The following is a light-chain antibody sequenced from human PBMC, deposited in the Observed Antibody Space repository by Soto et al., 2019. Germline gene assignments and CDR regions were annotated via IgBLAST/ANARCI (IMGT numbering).Light chain of an antibody. Sequence: EIVMTQSPATLSVSAGERATISCRASQSVSSNLAWYQQKPGQAPRLLIYGASTRATGIPARFSGNGSVTDFTLTISSLQSEDFAVYYCQQYNNWRTFGQGTKVDIK. CDR1: QSVSSN. CDR3: QQYNNWRT. J-gene: IGKJ1*01. CDR2: GAS. V-gene: IGKV3-15*01.